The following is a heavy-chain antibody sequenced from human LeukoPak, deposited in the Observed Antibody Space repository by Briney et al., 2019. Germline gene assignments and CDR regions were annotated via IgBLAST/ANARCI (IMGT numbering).Heavy chain of an antibody. V-gene: IGHV1-24*01. D-gene: IGHD2/OR15-2a*01. CDR2: FDPEDGET. CDR3: ATVSIRDSTSRPDFDY. J-gene: IGHJ4*02. CDR1: GYTLTELS. Sequence: ASVKVSCKVSGYTLTELSMHWVRQAPGKGLEWMGGFDPEDGETIYAQKFQGRVTMTEDTSTDTAYMELSSLRSEDTAAYYCATVSIRDSTSRPDFDYWGQGTLVTVSS.